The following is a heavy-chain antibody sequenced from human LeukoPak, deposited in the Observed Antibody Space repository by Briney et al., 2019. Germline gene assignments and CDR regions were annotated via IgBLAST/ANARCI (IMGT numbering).Heavy chain of an antibody. V-gene: IGHV5-51*01. J-gene: IGHJ4*02. Sequence: GESLKISCKGSGYTFSSYWIGWVRQMPGKGLEWMGTIYPGDSDTRYSPSFQGQVTISADRSISTAYLQWSSLKASDTAIYYCARFDLDVVASAFDNWGQGTLVTVSS. CDR1: GYTFSSYW. D-gene: IGHD5-12*01. CDR3: ARFDLDVVASAFDN. CDR2: IYPGDSDT.